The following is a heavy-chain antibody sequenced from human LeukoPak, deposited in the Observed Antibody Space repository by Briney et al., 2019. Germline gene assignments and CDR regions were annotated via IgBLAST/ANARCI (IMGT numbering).Heavy chain of an antibody. CDR3: ARWLQGYYYGMDV. D-gene: IGHD5-24*01. J-gene: IGHJ6*02. CDR1: GGTFSSYA. V-gene: IGHV1-69*04. Sequence: EASVKVSCKASGGTFSSYAISWVRQAPGQGLEWMGRIIPTLGIANYAQKFQGRVTITADKSTSTAYMELSSLRSEDTAVYYCARWLQGYYYGMDVWGQGTTVTVSS. CDR2: IIPTLGIA.